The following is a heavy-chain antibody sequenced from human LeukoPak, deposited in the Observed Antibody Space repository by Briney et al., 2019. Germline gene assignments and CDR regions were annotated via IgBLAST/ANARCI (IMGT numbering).Heavy chain of an antibody. CDR2: ISGSGDKT. Sequence: LSGGSLRLSCAASGFTFSSNGMSWVRKAPGKGLEWVSSISGSGDKTYYADSVKGRFTISRDNSKSTMYLQMNSLRAEDTAVYHCAKTNGYYDLWGQGTLVIVSS. D-gene: IGHD3-22*01. J-gene: IGHJ4*02. CDR3: AKTNGYYDL. V-gene: IGHV3-23*01. CDR1: GFTFSSNG.